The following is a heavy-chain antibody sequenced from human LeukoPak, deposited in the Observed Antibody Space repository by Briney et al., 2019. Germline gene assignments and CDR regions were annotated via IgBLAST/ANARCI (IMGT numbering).Heavy chain of an antibody. Sequence: GGSLRLSCSSSGFIFSKYAMHWVRQTPGKGLEWVAAIWNDGSDENYADSVKGRFTISSDNSKNTLYLQMNSLRAEDTAVYYCAFEIGRSQGAFDIWGQGTMITVSS. CDR3: AFEIGRSQGAFDI. CDR2: IWNDGSDE. D-gene: IGHD1-26*01. CDR1: GFIFSKYA. V-gene: IGHV3-33*01. J-gene: IGHJ3*02.